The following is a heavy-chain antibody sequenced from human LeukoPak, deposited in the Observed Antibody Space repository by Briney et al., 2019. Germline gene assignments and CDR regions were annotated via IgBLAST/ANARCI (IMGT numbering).Heavy chain of an antibody. D-gene: IGHD3-10*01. CDR3: AGGRGYLIDY. V-gene: IGHV3-66*01. J-gene: IGHJ4*02. CDR2: LYLGDEGRT. CDR1: GFTFSSYW. Sequence: GGSLRLSCAASGFTFSSYWMHWVRQAPGKGLEWISILYLGDEGRTYYADSVKGRFTISRDNSKNTLFLQMNSLRVEDTAVYHCAGGRGYLIDYWGQGTLVTVSS.